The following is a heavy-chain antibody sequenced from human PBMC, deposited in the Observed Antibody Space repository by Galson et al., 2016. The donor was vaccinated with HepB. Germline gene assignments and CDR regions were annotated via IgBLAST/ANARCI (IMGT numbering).Heavy chain of an antibody. D-gene: IGHD3-10*01. CDR1: GGSFSGYY. J-gene: IGHJ6*02. V-gene: IGHV4-34*01. CDR3: ARGPRHNFGSSRHFYGMDV. Sequence: ETLSLTCAVYGGSFSGYYWSWVRQLPGKGLEWIGEINYSGSTTYNPSLESRVTISVDTSKKQFSLRVSSVTAADTARYYCARGPRHNFGSSRHFYGMDVWGQGTTVTVSS. CDR2: INYSGST.